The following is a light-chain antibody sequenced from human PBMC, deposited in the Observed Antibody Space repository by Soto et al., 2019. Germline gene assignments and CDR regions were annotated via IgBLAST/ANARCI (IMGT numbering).Light chain of an antibody. CDR1: KSVSSSY. CDR3: QHYGD. CDR2: GAS. V-gene: IGKV3-20*01. J-gene: IGKJ1*01. Sequence: EIVLTQSPGTLSLSPGERATLSCRASKSVSSSYLAWYQQKPGQAPSLLIYGASSRATGIPDRFSGSESGTAFTLTISRLEPEDVAVYYCQHYGDFGRGTKVESK.